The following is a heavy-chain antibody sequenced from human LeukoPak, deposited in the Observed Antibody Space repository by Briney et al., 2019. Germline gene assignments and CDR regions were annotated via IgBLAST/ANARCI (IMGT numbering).Heavy chain of an antibody. V-gene: IGHV3-66*01. J-gene: IGHJ5*02. CDR1: GFTFSSCA. Sequence: GGSLRLSCAASGFTFSSCAMNWVRQAPGKGLEWVSVLYSGGNTYYAESVKGRFTISRDNSKNTLYLQMNSLRAEDTAVYYCARGTWFDPWGQGTLVTVSS. CDR2: LYSGGNT. CDR3: ARGTWFDP.